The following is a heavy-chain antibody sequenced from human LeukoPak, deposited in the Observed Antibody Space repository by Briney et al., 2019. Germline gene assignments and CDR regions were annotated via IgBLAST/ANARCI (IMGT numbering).Heavy chain of an antibody. V-gene: IGHV1-69*01. D-gene: IGHD3-16*01. J-gene: IGHJ4*02. CDR1: GGTFSSYA. Sequence: ASVKVSCKASGGTFSSYAISWVRQAPGQGLEWMGGIIPIFGTANYAQKFQGRVTITADESTSTAYMELSSLRSEDTAVYYCARDLVGAYTFGGVDYWGQGTLVTVSS. CDR3: ARDLVGAYTFGGVDY. CDR2: IIPIFGTA.